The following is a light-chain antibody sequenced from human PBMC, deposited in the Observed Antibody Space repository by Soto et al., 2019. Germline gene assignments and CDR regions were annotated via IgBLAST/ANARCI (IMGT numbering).Light chain of an antibody. V-gene: IGLV3-21*02. Sequence: SYELTQPPSVSVAPGQTARITCGGNNIGIKRVHWYQQKPGQAPVLVVYDDTDRPSGIPGRFSGSNSGNTATLTISRVEAGDEADYYCQVWDSSSDLWVFGGGTKLTVL. J-gene: IGLJ3*02. CDR3: QVWDSSSDLWV. CDR1: NIGIKR. CDR2: DDT.